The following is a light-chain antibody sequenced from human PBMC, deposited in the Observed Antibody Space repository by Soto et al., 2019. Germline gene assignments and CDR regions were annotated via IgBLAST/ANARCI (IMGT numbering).Light chain of an antibody. CDR3: QQYNDWPRT. CDR1: QSVSSSY. CDR2: GAT. V-gene: IGKV3-15*01. Sequence: EIVLTQSPGTLSLSPGERATLSCRASQSVSSSYLAWYQQKPGQAPRLLIHGATTRATDFPARFSGSGSGTEFTLTISSLQPEDFAVYYCQQYNDWPRTFGQGTKVDIK. J-gene: IGKJ1*01.